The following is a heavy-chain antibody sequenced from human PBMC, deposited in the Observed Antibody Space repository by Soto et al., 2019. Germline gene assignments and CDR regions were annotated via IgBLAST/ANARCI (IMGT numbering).Heavy chain of an antibody. J-gene: IGHJ5*02. V-gene: IGHV4-39*01. CDR1: GGSISSSSYY. Sequence: SETLSLTCTVSGGSISSSSYYWGWIRQPPGKGLEWIGSIYYSGSTYYNPSLKSRVTISVDTSKNQFSLKLSSVTAADTAVYYCARSGTYYLGWFDPWGQGTLVTSPQ. CDR2: IYYSGST. D-gene: IGHD3-10*01. CDR3: ARSGTYYLGWFDP.